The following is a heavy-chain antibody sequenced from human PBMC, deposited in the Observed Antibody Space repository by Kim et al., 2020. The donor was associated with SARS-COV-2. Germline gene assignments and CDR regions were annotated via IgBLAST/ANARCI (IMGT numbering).Heavy chain of an antibody. V-gene: IGHV7-4-1*02. CDR2: INTNTGNP. Sequence: ASVKVSCKASGYTFTSYAMNWVRQAPGQGLEWMGWINTNTGNPTYAQGFTGRFVFSLDTSVSTAYLQISSLKAEDTAVYYCARCSDWDIVVVPAAMSGDFDDWGQGTLVTVSS. J-gene: IGHJ4*02. D-gene: IGHD2-2*01. CDR3: ARCSDWDIVVVPAAMSGDFDD. CDR1: GYTFTSYA.